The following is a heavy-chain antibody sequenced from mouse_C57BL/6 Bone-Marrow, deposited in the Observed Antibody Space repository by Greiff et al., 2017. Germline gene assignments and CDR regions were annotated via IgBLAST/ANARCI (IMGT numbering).Heavy chain of an antibody. CDR2: INPYNGGT. Sequence: VQLQQSGPVLVKPGASVKMSCKASGYTFTDYYMNWVKQSHGKSLEWIGVINPYNGGTSYNQKFKGKATLTVDKSSSTAYIELNSLTSEDSAVYYCARWGWLQYYFDYWGQGTTLTVSS. D-gene: IGHD2-3*01. CDR3: ARWGWLQYYFDY. J-gene: IGHJ2*01. V-gene: IGHV1-19*01. CDR1: GYTFTDYY.